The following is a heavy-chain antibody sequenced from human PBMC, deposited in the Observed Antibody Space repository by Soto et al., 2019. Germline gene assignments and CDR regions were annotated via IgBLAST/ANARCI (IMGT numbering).Heavy chain of an antibody. CDR2: INHSGST. CDR1: GASLGGYY. J-gene: IGHJ1*01. V-gene: IGHV4-34*01. D-gene: IGHD2-2*01. Sequence: QVQLKQWGAGLLKPSETLSLTCAVYGASLGGYYWTWIRQPPGKGLEWIGEINHSGSTKYNPSLKSRVTISIDTSKNQFSLKLISVTAADTALYYCARRVVPAAIGYWGQGMLVTVSS. CDR3: ARRVVPAAIGY.